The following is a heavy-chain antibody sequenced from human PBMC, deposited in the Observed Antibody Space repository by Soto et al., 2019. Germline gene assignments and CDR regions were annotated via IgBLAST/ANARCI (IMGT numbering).Heavy chain of an antibody. Sequence: EVQLVESGGGLVKPGGSLRLSCAASGFTFSSYSMNWVRQAPGKGLEWVSTISSRNNDIYYVDSVKGRFTISRDNARNSVYLQMNSLRADDTAVYYCARDVNGGFCGAWGQGTLVTVSS. CDR1: GFTFSSYS. CDR3: ARDVNGGFCGA. V-gene: IGHV3-21*01. J-gene: IGHJ5*02. CDR2: ISSRNNDI. D-gene: IGHD2-21*01.